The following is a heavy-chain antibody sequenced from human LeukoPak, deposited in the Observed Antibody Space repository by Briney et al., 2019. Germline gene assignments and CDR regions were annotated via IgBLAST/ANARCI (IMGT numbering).Heavy chain of an antibody. CDR1: GGSISSISSNNYH. CDR3: ARHYGP. CDR2: IYDSGST. J-gene: IGHJ5*02. Sequence: SETLPLTCIVSGGSISSISSNNYHWGWIRQPPGKGLEWIGSIYDSGSTYYNPSLKSRVTISVDTSKNQFSLKLNSVTAADTAVYYCARHYGPWGQGTLVTVSS. D-gene: IGHD3-10*01. V-gene: IGHV4-39*01.